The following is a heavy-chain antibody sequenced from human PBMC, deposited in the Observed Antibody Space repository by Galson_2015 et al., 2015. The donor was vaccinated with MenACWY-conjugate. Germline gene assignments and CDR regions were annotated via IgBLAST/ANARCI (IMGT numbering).Heavy chain of an antibody. D-gene: IGHD1-26*01. V-gene: IGHV4-39*07. CDR1: GGSIESRTFY. CDR3: ARDQWGKWFDP. J-gene: IGHJ5*02. CDR2: IYLSGST. Sequence: SETLSLTCTVSGGSIESRTFYWGWIRQPPGKGLEWVGSIYLSGSTYYNSSLKSRVTISVDTSKNQFSLKVNSLTAADTAMYFCARDQWGKWFDPWGQGTQVTVSS.